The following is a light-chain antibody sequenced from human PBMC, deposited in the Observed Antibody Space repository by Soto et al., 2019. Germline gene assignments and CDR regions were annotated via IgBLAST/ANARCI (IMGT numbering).Light chain of an antibody. CDR3: QQYNNWPPWT. J-gene: IGKJ1*01. CDR2: GAS. V-gene: IGKV3-15*01. Sequence: EIEMTQSPATLSVSPGERATLSCRASQSVNSKLAWYQQKPGQAPRLLIYGASTRATGIPVRFSGSGSGTEFTLTISSLQSEDFAVYYCQQYNNWPPWTFGQGTKVEVK. CDR1: QSVNSK.